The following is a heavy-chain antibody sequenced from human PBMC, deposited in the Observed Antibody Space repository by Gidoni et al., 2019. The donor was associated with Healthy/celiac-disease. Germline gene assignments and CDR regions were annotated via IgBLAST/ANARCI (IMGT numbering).Heavy chain of an antibody. CDR1: GFTFDDYA. CDR3: AKDPTYDSSGYHDY. CDR2: ISWNSGSI. D-gene: IGHD3-22*01. Sequence: EVQLVESGGGLVPPGRSLRLSSAASGFTFDDYAMHWVRQAPGKGLEWVSGISWNSGSIGYADSVKGRFTISRDNAKNSLYLQMNSLRAEDTALYYWAKDPTYDSSGYHDYWGQGTLVTVSS. J-gene: IGHJ4*02. V-gene: IGHV3-9*01.